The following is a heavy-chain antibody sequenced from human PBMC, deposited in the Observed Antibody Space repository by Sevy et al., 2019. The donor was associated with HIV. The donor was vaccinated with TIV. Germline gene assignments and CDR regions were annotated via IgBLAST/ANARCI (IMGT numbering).Heavy chain of an antibody. V-gene: IGHV3-30*02. Sequence: GGSLRLSCAASGFTFRNYDMHWVRQAPGKGLEWISFIRYDGSHKSYAESVKGRFTISRDNSKNTLDLHMNSLRPEDTAVYFCAKDVPSRFDYWGQGALVTVS. CDR1: GFTFRNYD. CDR3: AKDVPSRFDY. J-gene: IGHJ4*02. CDR2: IRYDGSHK.